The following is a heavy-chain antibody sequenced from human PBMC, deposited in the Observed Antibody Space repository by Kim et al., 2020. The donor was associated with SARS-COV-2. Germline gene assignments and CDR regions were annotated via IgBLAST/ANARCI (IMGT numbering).Heavy chain of an antibody. V-gene: IGHV4-30-2*05. J-gene: IGHJ3*02. D-gene: IGHD1-26*01. CDR3: ARLLVESYPSPAFDI. Sequence: PSLKSRVTISVDTPKTQFSLKLSSVTAADTAVYYCARLLVESYPSPAFDIWGQGTMVTVSS.